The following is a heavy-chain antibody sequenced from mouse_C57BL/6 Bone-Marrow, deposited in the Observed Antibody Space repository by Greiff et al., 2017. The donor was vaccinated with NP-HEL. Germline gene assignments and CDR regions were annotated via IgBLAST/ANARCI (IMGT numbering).Heavy chain of an antibody. V-gene: IGHV1-63*01. D-gene: IGHD1-1*01. Sequence: QVQLQQSGAELVRPGTSVKMSCKASGYTFTNYWIGWAKQRPGHGLEWIGDIYPGGGYTNYNEKFKGKATLTADKSSSTAYMQFSSLTSEDSAIYYCARYTTVVATDWYFDVWCTGTTVTVSS. CDR3: ARYTTVVATDWYFDV. CDR1: GYTFTNYW. J-gene: IGHJ1*03. CDR2: IYPGGGYT.